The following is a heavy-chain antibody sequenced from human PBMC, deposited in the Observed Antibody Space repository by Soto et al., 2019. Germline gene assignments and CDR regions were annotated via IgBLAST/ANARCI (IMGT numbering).Heavy chain of an antibody. Sequence: GESLKISCAASGFTFSSYSMNWVRQAPGKGLEWVSSISSSSSYIYYADSVKGRFTISRDNAKNSLYLQMNSLRAEDTAVYYCARESSYGDAFDIWGQGTMVTVSS. D-gene: IGHD5-18*01. J-gene: IGHJ3*02. CDR3: ARESSYGDAFDI. V-gene: IGHV3-21*01. CDR2: ISSSSSYI. CDR1: GFTFSSYS.